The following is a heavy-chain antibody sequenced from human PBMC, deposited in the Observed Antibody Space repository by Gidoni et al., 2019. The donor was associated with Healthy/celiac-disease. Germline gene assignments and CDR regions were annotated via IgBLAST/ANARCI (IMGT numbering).Heavy chain of an antibody. CDR1: GGSISSGGYY. J-gene: IGHJ5*02. D-gene: IGHD2-15*01. CDR2: IYYSGST. Sequence: QVQLQESGPGLVKPSQTLSLTCTVSGGSISSGGYYWSWIRQHPGKGLEWIGSIYYSGSTYYNPSLKRRVTISVDTSKNQFSLKLSSVTAADTAVYYCARERSGGGGNDWFDPWGQGTLVTVSS. V-gene: IGHV4-31*03. CDR3: ARERSGGGGNDWFDP.